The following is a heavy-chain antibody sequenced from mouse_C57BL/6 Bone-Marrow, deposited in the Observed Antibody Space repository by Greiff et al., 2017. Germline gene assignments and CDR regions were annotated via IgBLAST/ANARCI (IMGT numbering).Heavy chain of an antibody. CDR2: INPSNGGT. CDR1: GYTFTSYW. CDR3: ARCSYYGSSSYNYAMDY. J-gene: IGHJ4*01. D-gene: IGHD1-1*01. Sequence: QVQLQQPGTELVKPGASVKLSCKASGYTFTSYWMHWVKQRPGQGLEWIGNINPSNGGTNYNEKFKSKATLTVDKSSRTAYMQLSSLTSEDSAVYYCARCSYYGSSSYNYAMDYWGQGTSVTVSS. V-gene: IGHV1-53*01.